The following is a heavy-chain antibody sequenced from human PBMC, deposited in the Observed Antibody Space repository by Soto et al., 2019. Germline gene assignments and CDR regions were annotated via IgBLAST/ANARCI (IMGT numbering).Heavy chain of an antibody. V-gene: IGHV3-23*01. J-gene: IGHJ4*02. CDR2: ISGSGGST. CDR3: AIDFYGLGSYDY. D-gene: IGHD3-10*01. Sequence: GGSLRLSCAASGFTFSSYAMSWVRQAPGKGLEWVSAISGSGGSTYYADSVKGRFTISRDNSKNTLYLQMNSLRAEDRAVYYCAIDFYGLGSYDYWGQGTLVTVSS. CDR1: GFTFSSYA.